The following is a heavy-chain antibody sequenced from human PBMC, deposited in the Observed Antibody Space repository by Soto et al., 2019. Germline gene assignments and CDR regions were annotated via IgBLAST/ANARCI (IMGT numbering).Heavy chain of an antibody. CDR1: GGSINNSNW. CDR2: IYHSGST. Sequence: LEESGPGLVKPSETLLLTCTVSGGSINNSNWWTWVRQSAGSGLEWIGEIYHSGSTKYNPSLTSRLTISIDTSKSQFSLRLSSVTAADTAVYFCARTKSYAAGSYLVYWGQGVLVTVSA. D-gene: IGHD6-25*01. V-gene: IGHV4-4*02. J-gene: IGHJ4*02. CDR3: ARTKSYAAGSYLVY.